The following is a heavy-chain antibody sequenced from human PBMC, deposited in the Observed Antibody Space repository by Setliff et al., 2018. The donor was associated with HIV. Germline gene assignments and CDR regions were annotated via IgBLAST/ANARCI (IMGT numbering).Heavy chain of an antibody. D-gene: IGHD1-20*01. V-gene: IGHV3-48*04. CDR1: GFTFSN. Sequence: PGESLKISCVASGFTFSNMNWGRQAPGKGLEWVSYISSSSSTIFYADSVKGRFTISRDTANNAMYMQMNSLRAEDTAVYYCARGYNWNSGGMDVWGQGTTVTVSS. J-gene: IGHJ6*02. CDR2: ISSSSSTI. CDR3: ARGYNWNSGGMDV.